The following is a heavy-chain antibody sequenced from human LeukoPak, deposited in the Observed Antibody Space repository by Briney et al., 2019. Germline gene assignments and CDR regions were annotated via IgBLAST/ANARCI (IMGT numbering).Heavy chain of an antibody. CDR1: GFTFADHA. Sequence: GRSLRLSCTASGFTFADHAMSWVRQAPGKGLEWVGFIRSKAYRGTTEYAASVKGRFTISRDDSKSIAYLQMNSLETEDTALYYCTGGPIQLWIHNGMDVWGQGTTVTVSS. V-gene: IGHV3-49*04. CDR3: TGGPIQLWIHNGMDV. J-gene: IGHJ6*02. CDR2: IRSKAYRGTT. D-gene: IGHD5-18*01.